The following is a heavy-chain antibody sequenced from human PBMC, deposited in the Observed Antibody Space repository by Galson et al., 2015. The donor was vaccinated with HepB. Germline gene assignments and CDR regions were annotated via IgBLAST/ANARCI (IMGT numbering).Heavy chain of an antibody. D-gene: IGHD3-10*01. CDR1: GFTFSSYW. V-gene: IGHV3-74*01. Sequence: SLRLSCAASGFTFSSYWMHWVRQAPGKGLVWVSRINSDGSSTSYADSVKGRFTISRDNAKNTLYLQMNSLRAEDTAVYYCARNRYYGSGDWFDPWGQGTLVTVSS. CDR2: INSDGSST. J-gene: IGHJ5*02. CDR3: ARNRYYGSGDWFDP.